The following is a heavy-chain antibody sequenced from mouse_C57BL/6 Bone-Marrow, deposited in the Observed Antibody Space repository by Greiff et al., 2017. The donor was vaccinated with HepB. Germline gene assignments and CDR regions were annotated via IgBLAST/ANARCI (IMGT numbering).Heavy chain of an antibody. V-gene: IGHV1-59*01. Sequence: QVQLQQPGAELVRPGTSVKLSCKASGYTFTSYWMHWVKQRPGQGLEWIGVIDPSDSYTNYNQKFKGKATLTVDTSSSTAYMQLSSLTSEDSAVYYCARYYDYDWYFDVWGTGTTVTVSS. CDR2: IDPSDSYT. CDR1: GYTFTSYW. J-gene: IGHJ1*03. CDR3: ARYYDYDWYFDV. D-gene: IGHD2-4*01.